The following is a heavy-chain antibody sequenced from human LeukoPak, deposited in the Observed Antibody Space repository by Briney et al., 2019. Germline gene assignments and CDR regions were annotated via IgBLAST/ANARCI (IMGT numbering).Heavy chain of an antibody. CDR2: ITTTSSYI. D-gene: IGHD2-15*01. CDR3: ARDSPVGSAEYFDY. CDR1: GFTFSNYN. V-gene: IGHV3-21*01. J-gene: IGHJ4*02. Sequence: PGGSLRLSCAASGFTFSNYNMNWVRQAPGKGLEWVSSITTTSSYIYYADSVKGRFPISRDNAKNSLYLQINSLRAEDTAVYYCARDSPVGSAEYFDYWGQGTLVTVSS.